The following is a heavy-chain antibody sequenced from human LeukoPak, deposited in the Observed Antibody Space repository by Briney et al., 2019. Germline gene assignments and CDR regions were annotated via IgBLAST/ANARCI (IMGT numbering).Heavy chain of an antibody. CDR2: ISTSGSTI. J-gene: IGHJ1*01. D-gene: IGHD6-13*01. Sequence: GRSLRLSCAASGFTFSDYYMSWIRRAPGKGLEWVSYISTSGSTIYYADSVKGRFTISRDNAKNSLYLQMSSLRVEDTAIYYCARDSHSSTSFGGQGTLVTVSS. CDR3: ARDSHSSTSF. CDR1: GFTFSDYY. V-gene: IGHV3-11*01.